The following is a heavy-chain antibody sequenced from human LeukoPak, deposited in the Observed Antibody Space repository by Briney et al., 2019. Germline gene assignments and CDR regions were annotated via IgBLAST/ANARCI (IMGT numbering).Heavy chain of an antibody. Sequence: GGSLRLSRAASGFTVNNNFMSWVRQAPGKGLEWVSVIYSGGSTYYADSVRGRFTISRDNSKNTLYLQMNSLRTEDTAVYFCARDSGATRHIDYWGQGTQVTVSS. D-gene: IGHD1-26*01. CDR3: ARDSGATRHIDY. CDR2: IYSGGST. J-gene: IGHJ4*02. CDR1: GFTVNNNF. V-gene: IGHV3-53*01.